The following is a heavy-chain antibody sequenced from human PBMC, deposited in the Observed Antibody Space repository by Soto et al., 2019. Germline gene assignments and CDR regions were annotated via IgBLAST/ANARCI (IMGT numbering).Heavy chain of an antibody. CDR3: ARVDIAVAGGAYYFDY. J-gene: IGHJ4*02. CDR2: ISYDGSNK. CDR1: GFTFSSYA. D-gene: IGHD6-19*01. Sequence: QVQMVESGGGVVQPGRSLRLSCAASGFTFSSYAMHWVRQAPGKGLEWVAVISYDGSNKYYADSVKGRFTISRDNSKNTLYLQMNSLTAEDTAVYYCARVDIAVAGGAYYFDYWGQGTLVTVSS. V-gene: IGHV3-30-3*01.